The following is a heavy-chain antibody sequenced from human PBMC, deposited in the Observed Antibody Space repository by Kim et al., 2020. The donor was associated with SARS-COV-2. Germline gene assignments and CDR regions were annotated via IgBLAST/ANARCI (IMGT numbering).Heavy chain of an antibody. D-gene: IGHD3-10*01. V-gene: IGHV4-31*02. Sequence: KSRVTISVDTSKNQFSLKLSSVTAADTAVYYCARDRPLLWFGDHRPLDVWGQGTTVTVSS. CDR3: ARDRPLLWFGDHRPLDV. J-gene: IGHJ6*02.